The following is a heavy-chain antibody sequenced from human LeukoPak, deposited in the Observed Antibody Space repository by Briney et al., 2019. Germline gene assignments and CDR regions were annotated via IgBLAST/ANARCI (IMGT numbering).Heavy chain of an antibody. Sequence: GGSLRLSCTASGFAFDEHGMSWVRQVPGKGLEWVSGINWSGGSTGYSDPVRGRFTIPRDNAKNSLYPQMDSLRAEDTALYYCARAPITSPFYFDCWGQGTLVTVSS. CDR2: INWSGGST. D-gene: IGHD3-10*01. V-gene: IGHV3-20*04. J-gene: IGHJ4*02. CDR3: ARAPITSPFYFDC. CDR1: GFAFDEHG.